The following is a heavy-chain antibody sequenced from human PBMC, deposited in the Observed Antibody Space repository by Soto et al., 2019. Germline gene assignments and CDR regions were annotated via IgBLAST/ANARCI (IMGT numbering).Heavy chain of an antibody. D-gene: IGHD3-10*01. J-gene: IGHJ6*02. V-gene: IGHV3-30*18. CDR2: ISYDGSNR. Sequence: PGGSLRLSCAASGFTFSTYGMHWVRQAPGKGLEWVALISYDGSNRNSADSVEGRFTISRDNSKNTLYLQMNSLRVEDTAVYYCAKDEVRTPSLYAMDVWGQGTTVTVSS. CDR1: GFTFSTYG. CDR3: AKDEVRTPSLYAMDV.